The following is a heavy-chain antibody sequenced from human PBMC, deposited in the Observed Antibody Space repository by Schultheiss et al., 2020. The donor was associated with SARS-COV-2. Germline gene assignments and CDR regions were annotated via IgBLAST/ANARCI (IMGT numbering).Heavy chain of an antibody. Sequence: GSLRLSCTVSGGSISSYYWSWIRQPPGKGLEWIGYIYYSGTTNYSPSLKSRVTISVDKSKNQFSLNLSSVTAADTAVYYCARGSGDYGGWLDPWGQGTLVTVSS. V-gene: IGHV4-59*12. CDR1: GGSISSYY. J-gene: IGHJ5*02. CDR2: IYYSGTT. D-gene: IGHD4-17*01. CDR3: ARGSGDYGGWLDP.